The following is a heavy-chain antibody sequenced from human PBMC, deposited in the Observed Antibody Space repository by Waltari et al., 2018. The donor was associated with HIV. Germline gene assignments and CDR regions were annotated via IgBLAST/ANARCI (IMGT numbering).Heavy chain of an antibody. J-gene: IGHJ6*02. CDR3: AKDPMDIVATINYYGMDV. V-gene: IGHV3-23*01. CDR1: GFTFSRYA. D-gene: IGHD5-12*01. CDR2: ISGSGGST. Sequence: EVQLLESGGGLVQPGGSLRLSCAAFGFTFSRYAWSWVSQAPGKGLEWVSAISGSGGSTYYADSVNGRFTISRDNSKNTLYLQMNSLRAEDTAVYYCAKDPMDIVATINYYGMDVWGQGTTVTVSS.